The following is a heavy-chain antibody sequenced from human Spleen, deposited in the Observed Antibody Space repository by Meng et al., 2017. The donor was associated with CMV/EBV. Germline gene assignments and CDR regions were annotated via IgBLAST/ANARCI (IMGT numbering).Heavy chain of an antibody. V-gene: IGHV3-21*01. Sequence: GESLKISCTASGFTFSRYSMNWVRQAPGKGLEWVSSIRSSSYIYYADSVKGRFTISRDNAKNTLYLQMNSLRAEDTAVYYCARGGGSYHDNWGQGTLVTVSS. J-gene: IGHJ4*02. D-gene: IGHD1-26*01. CDR2: IRSSSYI. CDR3: ARGGGSYHDN. CDR1: GFTFSRYS.